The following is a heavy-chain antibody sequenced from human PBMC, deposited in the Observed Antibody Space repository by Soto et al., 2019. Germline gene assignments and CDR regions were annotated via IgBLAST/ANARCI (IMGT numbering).Heavy chain of an antibody. D-gene: IGHD3-22*01. Sequence: GGSLRLSCAASGFTFSSYGMHWVRQAPGKGLEWVAVISYDGSNKYYADSVKGRFTISRDTSKNTLYLQMNRLRAEDTAVYYCAKEKPEFYYDSSGYYLHFDYWGQGTLVTVSS. J-gene: IGHJ4*02. V-gene: IGHV3-30*18. CDR2: ISYDGSNK. CDR1: GFTFSSYG. CDR3: AKEKPEFYYDSSGYYLHFDY.